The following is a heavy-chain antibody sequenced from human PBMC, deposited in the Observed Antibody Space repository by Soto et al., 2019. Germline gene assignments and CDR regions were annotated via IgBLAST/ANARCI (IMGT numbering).Heavy chain of an antibody. CDR1: GGSISSSSYY. J-gene: IGHJ6*02. Sequence: PSQTLSLTCTVSGGSISSSSYYRGWIRQPPGKGLEWIGSIYYSGSTYYNPSLKSRVTISVDTSKNQFSLKLSSVTAADTAVYYCASSTTGILRYFDTAYYGMDVWGQGTTVTVSS. CDR3: ASSTTGILRYFDTAYYGMDV. V-gene: IGHV4-39*01. D-gene: IGHD3-9*01. CDR2: IYYSGST.